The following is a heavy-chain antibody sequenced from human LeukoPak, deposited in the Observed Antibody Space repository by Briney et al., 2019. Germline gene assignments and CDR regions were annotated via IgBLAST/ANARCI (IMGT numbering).Heavy chain of an antibody. CDR3: AREDGPGATDY. CDR2: ISYDGSNK. J-gene: IGHJ4*02. CDR1: GFTFSSYA. D-gene: IGHD1-26*01. V-gene: IGHV3-30-3*01. Sequence: GGSLRLSCAASGFTFSSYAMHWVRQAPGKGLEWVAVISYDGSNKYYADSVKGRFTISRDNSKNTLYLQMNSLRAEDTAVYYCAREDGPGATDYWGQGTLVTVSS.